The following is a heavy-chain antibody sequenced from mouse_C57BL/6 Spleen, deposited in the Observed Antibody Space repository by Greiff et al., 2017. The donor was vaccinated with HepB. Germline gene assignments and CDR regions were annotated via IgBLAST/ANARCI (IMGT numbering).Heavy chain of an antibody. V-gene: IGHV1-59*01. CDR2: IDPSDSYT. CDR3: ARRPLFTTVVATGAMDY. Sequence: QVQLQQPGAELVRPGTSVKLSCKASGYTFTSYWMHWVKQRPGQGLEWIGVIDPSDSYTNYNQKFKGKATLTVDTSSSTAYMQLSSLTSEDSAVYYCARRPLFTTVVATGAMDYWGQGTSVTVSS. D-gene: IGHD1-1*01. CDR1: GYTFTSYW. J-gene: IGHJ4*01.